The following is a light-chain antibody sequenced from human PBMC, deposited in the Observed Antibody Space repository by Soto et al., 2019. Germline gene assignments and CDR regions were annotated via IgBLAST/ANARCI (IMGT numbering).Light chain of an antibody. J-gene: IGLJ3*02. CDR2: DVS. CDR3: SSYTDTNTLV. Sequence: QSVLTQPASESGSPGQSITISCTGTSSDVGTYNLVSWYQQHPGKAPKLFIYDVSNRPSGVSNRFSGSKSGNTASLTISGLQAENEAFYYCSSYTDTNTLVFGGGTKLTVL. V-gene: IGLV2-14*02. CDR1: SSDVGTYNL.